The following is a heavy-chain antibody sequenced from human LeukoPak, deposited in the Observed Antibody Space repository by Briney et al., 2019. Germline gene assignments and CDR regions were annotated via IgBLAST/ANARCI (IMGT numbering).Heavy chain of an antibody. CDR1: GDSIGSHY. J-gene: IGHJ6*03. CDR2: IFYVGST. D-gene: IGHD1-14*01. Sequence: PSETLSLTCTVSGDSIGSHYWSWIRQPPGKGLEWIGYIFYVGSTNYNPSLKSRVTISVDTSKNQFSLKLSSVTAADTAVYYCARGNRYNRNPGRYSYYYMDVWGKGTTVTVSS. CDR3: ARGNRYNRNPGRYSYYYMDV. V-gene: IGHV4-59*11.